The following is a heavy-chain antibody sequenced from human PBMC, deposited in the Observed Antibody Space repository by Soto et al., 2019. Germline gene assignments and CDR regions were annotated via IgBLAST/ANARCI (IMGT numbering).Heavy chain of an antibody. V-gene: IGHV3-73*01. D-gene: IGHD2-15*01. CDR3: TRHVGGQVEHSCYYCFRDV. CDR1: GFPLSDSA. J-gene: IGHJ6*03. Sequence: EVQLVESGGGLVQPGGSLKLACLASGFPLSDSAIHWVRKASGKGLEWVGRIRSKTNNYATTYGAPVRGRFTLSRDDSKNTAYLQMNNLESEDAAVYYCTRHVGGQVEHSCYYCFRDVWGKGTTVSV. CDR2: IRSKTNNYAT.